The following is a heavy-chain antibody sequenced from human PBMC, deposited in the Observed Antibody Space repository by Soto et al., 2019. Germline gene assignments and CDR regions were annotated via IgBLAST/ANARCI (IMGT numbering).Heavy chain of an antibody. CDR2: ISRDGGTK. Sequence: QVQLVESGGGVVQPGRSLRLSCAASGFTVSNYGMHWVRQAPGKGLEWVAVISRDGGTKYYADSVKGRFTISRDNSRNTLFLEMNSLRGDDMAVYYCTGEVASGYWGQGTLVTVSS. CDR3: TGEVASGY. CDR1: GFTVSNYG. V-gene: IGHV3-30*03. J-gene: IGHJ4*02. D-gene: IGHD2-8*02.